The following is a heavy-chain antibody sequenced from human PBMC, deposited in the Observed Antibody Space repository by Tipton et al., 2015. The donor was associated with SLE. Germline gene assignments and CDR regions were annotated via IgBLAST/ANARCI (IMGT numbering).Heavy chain of an antibody. D-gene: IGHD3-22*01. CDR2: VYYLGAT. CDR3: ARLAHYNSNWYLGV. CDR1: DGSITTDY. J-gene: IGHJ4*02. V-gene: IGHV4-59*08. Sequence: TLSLTCTVSDGSITTDYWTWIRQPPGKGLEYIGHVYYLGATNYSPSFESRVAMSVDTFKNQFSLRLRSVTAADTAVYYCARLAHYNSNWYLGVWGQGSLVTVSS.